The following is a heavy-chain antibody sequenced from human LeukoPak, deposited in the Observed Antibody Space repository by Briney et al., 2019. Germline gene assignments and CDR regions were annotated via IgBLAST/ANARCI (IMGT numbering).Heavy chain of an antibody. CDR1: GFTFSSYA. V-gene: IGHV3-23*01. Sequence: PGGSLRLSCAASGFTFSSYAMNWVRQAPGKGLEWVSSISGGGETTYYADSAKGRFTNSRDNSQNTLYLQMNSLRAEDTAVYYCARDYADYVGYFFFDYWGQGTLVTVSS. CDR2: ISGGGETT. CDR3: ARDYADYVGYFFFDY. J-gene: IGHJ4*02. D-gene: IGHD4-17*01.